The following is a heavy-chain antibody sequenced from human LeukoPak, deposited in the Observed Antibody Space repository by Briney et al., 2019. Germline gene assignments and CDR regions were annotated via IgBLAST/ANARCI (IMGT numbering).Heavy chain of an antibody. D-gene: IGHD1-14*01. CDR2: INQAGHAK. CDR3: ARSRWPEAY. J-gene: IGHJ4*02. Sequence: GGSLRLSCVTSGFTFNKYFMSGVRLAPGKGLEWVANINQAGHAKYYADSVSGRLTISRHNAKNSVYLQMNSLRGDDTAVYYCARSRWPEAYWGQGTLVTVSS. V-gene: IGHV3-7*01. CDR1: GFTFNKYF.